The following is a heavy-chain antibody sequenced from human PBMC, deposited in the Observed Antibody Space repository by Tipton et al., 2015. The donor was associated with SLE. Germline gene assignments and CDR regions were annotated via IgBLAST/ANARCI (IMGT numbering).Heavy chain of an antibody. CDR2: IYYSGST. CDR3: ARGAGYSYYYMDV. CDR1: GGSISSYY. Sequence: LRLSCTVSGGSISSYYWSWIRQPPGKGLEWIGYIYYSGSTNYNPSLKSRVTISVDTSKNQFSLKLSSVTAADTAVYYCARGAGYSYYYMDVWGKGTTVTVSS. V-gene: IGHV4-59*01. D-gene: IGHD3-10*01. J-gene: IGHJ6*03.